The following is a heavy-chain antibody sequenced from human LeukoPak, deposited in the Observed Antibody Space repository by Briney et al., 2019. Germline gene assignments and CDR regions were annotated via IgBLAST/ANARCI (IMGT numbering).Heavy chain of an antibody. CDR2: VIPILGIA. CDR3: ARDGDYSSGWQRFDY. V-gene: IGHV1-69*04. Sequence: SVKVSCKASGGTFSSYTISWERQAPGQGLEWMGRVIPILGIANYAQKFQGRVTITADKSTSTAYMELSSLRSEDTAVYYCARDGDYSSGWQRFDYWGQGTLVTVSS. D-gene: IGHD6-19*01. J-gene: IGHJ4*02. CDR1: GGTFSSYT.